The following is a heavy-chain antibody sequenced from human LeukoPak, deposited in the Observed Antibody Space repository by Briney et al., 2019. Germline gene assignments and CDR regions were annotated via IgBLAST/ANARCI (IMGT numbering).Heavy chain of an antibody. D-gene: IGHD6-25*01. CDR1: GFTFSDAW. CDR3: TTRRQDGC. V-gene: IGHV3-15*01. Sequence: GGSLRLSCVGSGFTFSDAWISWVRPAPGKGLEWVGRIKSKIDGGTIDYAAPVKGRFTISRDDSRNTLYLQMNSLKTEDTAVYYCTTRRQDGCWGQGTLVTVS. CDR2: IKSKIDGGTI. J-gene: IGHJ4*02.